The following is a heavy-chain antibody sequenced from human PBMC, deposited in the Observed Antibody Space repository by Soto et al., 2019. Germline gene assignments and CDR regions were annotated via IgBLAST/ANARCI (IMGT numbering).Heavy chain of an antibody. D-gene: IGHD2-15*01. V-gene: IGHV5-51*01. J-gene: IGHJ1*01. CDR2: IYPGDSDT. CDR3: ATGPMRWYFQH. CDR1: GYSFTRYW. Sequence: GASLKISCKGSGYSFTRYWIGWVRQMTGKGLEWMGIIYPGDSDTRYSPSFQGQVTISADKSISTAYLQWSSLKPSDTAMYYCATGPMRWYFQHWGQGTLVTVSS.